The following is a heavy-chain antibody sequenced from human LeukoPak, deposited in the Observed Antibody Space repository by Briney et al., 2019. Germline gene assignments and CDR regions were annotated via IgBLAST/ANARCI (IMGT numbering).Heavy chain of an antibody. CDR3: AKEMGYCSGGSCWSIYYMDV. V-gene: IGHV4-39*01. CDR1: GGSISSSNYY. Sequence: SETLSLTCTVSGGSISSSNYYWGWIRQPPGKGLEWIGIIYYTGGTYYNPSLKSRVTISVDTSKNQFSLKLSSVTAADTAVYYCAKEMGYCSGGSCWSIYYMDVWGKGTTVTVSS. J-gene: IGHJ6*03. CDR2: IYYTGGT. D-gene: IGHD2-15*01.